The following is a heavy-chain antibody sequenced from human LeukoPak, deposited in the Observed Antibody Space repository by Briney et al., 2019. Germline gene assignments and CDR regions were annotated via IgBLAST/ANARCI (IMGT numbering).Heavy chain of an antibody. CDR2: ISSRSSSI. J-gene: IGHJ4*02. CDR3: ARLGYSYESDY. CDR1: GFTFSSYS. V-gene: IGHV3-48*01. D-gene: IGHD5-18*01. Sequence: GGSLRLSCAASGFTFSSYSMNWVRQAPGKGLEWISYISSRSSSIYYADSVKGRFTVSRDNAKNSLYLQMNSLRAEDTAVYYCARLGYSYESDYWGQGTLVTVSS.